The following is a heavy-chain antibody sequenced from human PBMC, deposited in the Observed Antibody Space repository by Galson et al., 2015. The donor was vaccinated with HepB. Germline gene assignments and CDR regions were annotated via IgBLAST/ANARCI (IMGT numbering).Heavy chain of an antibody. CDR1: GFTFSSYT. D-gene: IGHD1-26*01. J-gene: IGHJ4*02. V-gene: IGHV3-48*01. CDR2: ISTTSDNK. Sequence: LRLSCAASGFTFSSYTMNWVRQAPGKGLEWISYISTTSDNKFSADSVKGRFIISRDNAKNLLYLQMNSLRAGDTAVYYCTRIALSGSYWYFDYWGQGSLVTVSS. CDR3: TRIALSGSYWYFDY.